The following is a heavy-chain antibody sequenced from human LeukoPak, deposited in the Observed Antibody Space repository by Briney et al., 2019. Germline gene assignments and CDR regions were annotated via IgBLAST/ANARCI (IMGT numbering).Heavy chain of an antibody. CDR1: GFTFDDYA. D-gene: IGHD5-24*01. V-gene: IGHV3-9*01. CDR2: ISWNSGSI. CDR3: AKDLDSYNSHFDY. Sequence: GRSLRLSCAASGFTFDDYAMHWVRQAPGQGLEWVSGISWNSGSISYADSLKGRFTISRDNAKNSLYLQMNSLRAEDTALYYCAKDLDSYNSHFDYWGQGTLVTVSS. J-gene: IGHJ4*02.